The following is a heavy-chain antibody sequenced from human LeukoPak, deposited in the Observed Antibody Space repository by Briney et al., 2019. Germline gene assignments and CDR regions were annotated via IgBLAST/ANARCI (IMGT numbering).Heavy chain of an antibody. V-gene: IGHV1-69*13. D-gene: IGHD6-13*01. J-gene: IGHJ4*02. CDR3: ARLPLATNYFDY. Sequence: SVKVSCKASGGTYSSYAISWVRQAPGQGLEWMGGIIPIFGTANYAQKFQGRVTITADESTSTAYMELSSLRSEDTAVYYCARLPLATNYFDYWGQGTLVTVSS. CDR1: GGTYSSYA. CDR2: IIPIFGTA.